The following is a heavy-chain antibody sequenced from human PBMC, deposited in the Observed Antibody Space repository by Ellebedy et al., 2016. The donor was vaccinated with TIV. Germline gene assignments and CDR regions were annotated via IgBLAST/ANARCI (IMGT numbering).Heavy chain of an antibody. D-gene: IGHD2-15*01. Sequence: GESLKISCAASGFTVSSSYVSWVRQAPGKGLEWVANIKQDGSEKYFVDSVKGRFTISRDNAKNSLYLQMNSLRAEDTAVYYCGTPGGYVSGFGQWGQGTLVIVSS. J-gene: IGHJ4*02. CDR3: GTPGGYVSGFGQ. CDR2: IKQDGSEK. V-gene: IGHV3-7*03. CDR1: GFTVSSSY.